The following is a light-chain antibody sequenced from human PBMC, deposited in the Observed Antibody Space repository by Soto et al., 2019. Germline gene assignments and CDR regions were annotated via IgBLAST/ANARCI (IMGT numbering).Light chain of an antibody. CDR2: DAS. J-gene: IGKJ5*01. V-gene: IGKV1-33*01. Sequence: DIQMTQSPSSLSASVGDRVTITSQARQKISKYLNWYQQKPGKAPKLLIYDASNLETGVPSRFSGSGSGTDFTFTISSLQPEDIATYYCQQYDNLPLTFGQGTRLEIK. CDR3: QQYDNLPLT. CDR1: QKISKY.